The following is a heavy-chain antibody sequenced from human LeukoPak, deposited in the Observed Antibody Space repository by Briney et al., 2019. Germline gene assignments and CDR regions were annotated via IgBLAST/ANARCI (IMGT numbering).Heavy chain of an antibody. CDR1: GFTFSSYG. D-gene: IGHD1-26*01. Sequence: GGSLRLSCAASGFTFSSYGMHWVRQAPGKGLEWVAVIWYDGSNKYYADSVKGRFTISRDNSKNTLYLQMNSLRAEDTAVYYCARDKRSLRYFDLWGRGTLVTVSS. J-gene: IGHJ2*01. CDR2: IWYDGSNK. V-gene: IGHV3-33*01. CDR3: ARDKRSLRYFDL.